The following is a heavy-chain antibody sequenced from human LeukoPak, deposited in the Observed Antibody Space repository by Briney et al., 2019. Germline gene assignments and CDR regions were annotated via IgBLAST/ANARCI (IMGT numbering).Heavy chain of an antibody. V-gene: IGHV4-4*07. CDR1: GGSISSYY. CDR3: ARAIGDRGYLYWYFDL. CDR2: IYTSGST. Sequence: SETLSLTCTVSGGSISSYYWSWIRQPAGKGLEWIGRIYTSGSTNYNPSLKSRVTMSVDTSKNQFSLKLSSVTAADTAVYYCARAIGDRGYLYWYFDLWGRGTLVTVSS. J-gene: IGHJ2*01. D-gene: IGHD5-12*01.